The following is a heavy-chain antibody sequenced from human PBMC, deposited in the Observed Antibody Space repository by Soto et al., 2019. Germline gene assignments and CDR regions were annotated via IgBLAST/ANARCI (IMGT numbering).Heavy chain of an antibody. CDR3: ARDRMYNWNYGWFDP. J-gene: IGHJ5*02. CDR1: GYTFSNYG. CDR2: VSPYNGNT. D-gene: IGHD1-7*01. V-gene: IGHV1-18*01. Sequence: QVQLVQSGAEVKKPGASVKVSCKASGYTFSNYGISWVRQAPGQGLEWMGRVSPYNGNTNYEQKLQGRVTMTTVTSTSTGYMELKSLKSDDTAVYYCARDRMYNWNYGWFDPWGQGTLVTVSS.